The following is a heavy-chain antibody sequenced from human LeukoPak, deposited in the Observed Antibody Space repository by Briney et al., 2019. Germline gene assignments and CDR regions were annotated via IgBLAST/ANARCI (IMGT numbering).Heavy chain of an antibody. CDR1: GYIFTGYY. Sequence: ASVKVSCKASGYIFTGYYMRWVRQAPGQGLEWMGWINPNSGGTNYAQKFQGWVTMTRDTSISTAYMELSRLRSDDTAVYYCARDMRPHYYYGSGSYFDYWGQGTLVTVSS. J-gene: IGHJ4*02. CDR3: ARDMRPHYYYGSGSYFDY. V-gene: IGHV1-2*04. CDR2: INPNSGGT. D-gene: IGHD3-10*01.